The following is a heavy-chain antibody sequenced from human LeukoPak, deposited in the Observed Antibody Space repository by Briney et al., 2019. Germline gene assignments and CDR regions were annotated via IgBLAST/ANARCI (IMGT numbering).Heavy chain of an antibody. CDR2: VYYSGST. V-gene: IGHV4-59*08. D-gene: IGHD1-1*01. CDR3: ARHGNGAFDI. Sequence: SETLSLTCTVSGGSISSYYWSWIRQPPGKGLEWIGFVYYSGSTNYSPSLKSRVTISVDTSKNQFSLKLTSVTAADTAVYYCARHGNGAFDIWGQGTMVTVSS. J-gene: IGHJ3*02. CDR1: GGSISSYY.